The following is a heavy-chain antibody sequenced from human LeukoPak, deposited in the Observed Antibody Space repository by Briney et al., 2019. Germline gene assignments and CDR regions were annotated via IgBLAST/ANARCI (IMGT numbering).Heavy chain of an antibody. CDR3: AERRFYRPFDY. V-gene: IGHV4-39*01. D-gene: IGHD1-1*01. CDR1: GGSISSSNYY. CDR2: ISYSGST. J-gene: IGHJ4*02. Sequence: SETLSLTCTVSGGSISSSNYYWGWIRQPPGKGLDWIGSISYSGSTYYNPSLKSRVTISVDTSERQFSLKLSSVTATDTAVYYCAERRFYRPFDYWGQGTLVTVSS.